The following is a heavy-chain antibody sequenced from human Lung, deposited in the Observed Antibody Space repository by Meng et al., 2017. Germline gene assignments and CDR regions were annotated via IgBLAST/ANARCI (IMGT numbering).Heavy chain of an antibody. V-gene: IGHV4-34*01. Sequence: QAQLQQWGAGLLEPSETLSRACVVSGGSSSDYYWSWTRQPPGKGLEWIGEINHSGSTNYNPSLESRATISVDTSQNNLSLKLSSVTAADSAVYYCARGPTTMAHDFDYWGQGTLVTVSS. CDR3: ARGPTTMAHDFDY. J-gene: IGHJ4*02. D-gene: IGHD4-11*01. CDR1: GGSSSDYY. CDR2: INHSGST.